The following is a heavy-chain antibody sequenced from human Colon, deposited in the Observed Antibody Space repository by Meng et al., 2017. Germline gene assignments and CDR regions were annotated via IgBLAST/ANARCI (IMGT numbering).Heavy chain of an antibody. CDR3: GRDQGRELINH. V-gene: IGHV4-31*01. CDR2: IYSSGST. Sequence: QGTLQEWGHSLGEPSQTLLRSSTLSGGPFISGVFYFSWIRQYPGKGLGWIGYIYSSGSTYYNPSLKSLVSISVDTSKNQFSLKLSAVTAADTAVYYCGRDQGRELINHWGQGTLVTVSS. J-gene: IGHJ4*02. D-gene: IGHD1-7*01. CDR1: GGPFISGVFY.